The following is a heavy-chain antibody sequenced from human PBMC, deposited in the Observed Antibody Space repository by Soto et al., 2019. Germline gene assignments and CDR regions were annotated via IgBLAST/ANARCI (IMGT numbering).Heavy chain of an antibody. CDR2: INPNSGDT. Sequence: GASVKVSCKASGYILTGYYMHWVRQAPGQGLEWMGWINPNSGDTNYTQKFQGWVTMTRDTSISTAYMELSRLRSDDTAVYYCATSRISIAVAGETEYYFDYWGQGTLVTVSS. D-gene: IGHD6-19*01. J-gene: IGHJ4*02. CDR1: GYILTGYY. V-gene: IGHV1-2*04. CDR3: ATSRISIAVAGETEYYFDY.